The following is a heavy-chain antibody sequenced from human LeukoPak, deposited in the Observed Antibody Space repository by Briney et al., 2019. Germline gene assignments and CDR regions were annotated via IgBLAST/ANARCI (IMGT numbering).Heavy chain of an antibody. J-gene: IGHJ6*03. Sequence: GGSLRLSCAASGFTFSSYGMHWVRQAPGKGLEWVAVIRYDGSNKYYADSVKGRLTNSRDNSKNTLYLQMNSLRAEDTAVYYCAKDGGSVVPASMDVWGKGTTVTVSS. V-gene: IGHV3-30*02. CDR3: AKDGGSVVPASMDV. CDR2: IRYDGSNK. D-gene: IGHD2-2*01. CDR1: GFTFSSYG.